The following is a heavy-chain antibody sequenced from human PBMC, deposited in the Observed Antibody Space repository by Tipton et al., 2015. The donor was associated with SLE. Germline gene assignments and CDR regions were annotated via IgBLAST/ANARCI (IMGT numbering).Heavy chain of an antibody. CDR2: TYYRSKWYN. J-gene: IGHJ4*02. V-gene: IGHV6-1*01. CDR1: GDSVSSNSAA. CDR3: ARLRADYGSGSYYNVFDY. Sequence: GLVKPSQTLSLTCAISGDSVSSNSAAWNWIRQSPSRGLEWLGRTYYRSKWYNDYAVSVKSRITINPDTSKNQFSLQLNSVTPEDTAVNYCARLRADYGSGSYYNVFDYWGQGTLVTVSS. D-gene: IGHD3-10*01.